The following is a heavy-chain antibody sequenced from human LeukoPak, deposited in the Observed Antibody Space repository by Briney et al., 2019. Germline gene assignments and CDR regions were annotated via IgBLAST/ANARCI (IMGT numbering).Heavy chain of an antibody. Sequence: ASVKVSCKVSGYTLTELSMHWVRQVPGKGLEWMGGFDPEDGETIYAQKFQGRVTMTEDTSTDTAYMELSSLRSEDTAVYYCATDPLNTVTHGYWGQGTLVTVSS. D-gene: IGHD4-17*01. CDR3: ATDPLNTVTHGY. CDR1: GYTLTELS. CDR2: FDPEDGET. V-gene: IGHV1-24*01. J-gene: IGHJ4*02.